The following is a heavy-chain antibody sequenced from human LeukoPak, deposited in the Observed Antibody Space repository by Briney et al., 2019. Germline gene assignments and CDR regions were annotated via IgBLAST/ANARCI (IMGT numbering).Heavy chain of an antibody. CDR2: INAGNGNT. J-gene: IGHJ4*02. CDR3: ARAHVDTAMVTSYPPNDY. V-gene: IGHV1-3*01. Sequence: ASVKVSCKASGYTFTSYAKHWVRQAPGQRLEWMGWINAGNGNTKYSQKFQGRVTITRDTSASTAYMELSSLRSEDTAVYYCARAHVDTAMVTSYPPNDYWGQGTLVTVSS. CDR1: GYTFTSYA. D-gene: IGHD5-18*01.